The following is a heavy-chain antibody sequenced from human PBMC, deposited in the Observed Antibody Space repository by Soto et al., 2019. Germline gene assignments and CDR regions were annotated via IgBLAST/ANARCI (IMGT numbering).Heavy chain of an antibody. CDR2: ISGSGGST. Sequence: PGGSLRLSCAASGFTFSSYAMSWARQAPGKGLEWVSAISGSGGSTYYADSVKGRFAISRDNSKNTLYLQMNSLRAEDTAVYYCAKGPLALRFPWGQGTLVTVSS. CDR3: AKGPLALRFP. J-gene: IGHJ5*02. V-gene: IGHV3-23*01. CDR1: GFTFSSYA. D-gene: IGHD3-3*01.